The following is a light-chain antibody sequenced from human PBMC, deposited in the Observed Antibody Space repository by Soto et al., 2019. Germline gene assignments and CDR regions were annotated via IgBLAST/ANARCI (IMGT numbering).Light chain of an antibody. CDR3: SSYTSSSTPWV. CDR1: SSDVGGYNY. J-gene: IGLJ3*02. V-gene: IGLV2-14*01. CDR2: DVS. Sequence: QSALTQPASVSGSPGQSITISCTETSSDVGGYNYVSWYQQHPGKAPKLMIYDVSNRPSGVSNRFSGSKSGNTASLTISGLQAEDEAEYYCSSYTSSSTPWVFGGGTKVTVL.